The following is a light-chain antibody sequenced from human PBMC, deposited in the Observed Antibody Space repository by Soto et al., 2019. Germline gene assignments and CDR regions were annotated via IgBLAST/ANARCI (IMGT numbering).Light chain of an antibody. CDR3: QQYNSWPQT. V-gene: IGKV3-15*01. CDR1: QSVSSN. CDR2: GAS. J-gene: IGKJ1*01. Sequence: EIVMTQSPATLSVSPGERATLSCRASQSVSSNLAWYQQKPGRAPRLLIYGASTRATGIPARFSGSGSGTEFTLTISSIQSEDFAVYYCQQYNSWPQTFGQGTKVEIK.